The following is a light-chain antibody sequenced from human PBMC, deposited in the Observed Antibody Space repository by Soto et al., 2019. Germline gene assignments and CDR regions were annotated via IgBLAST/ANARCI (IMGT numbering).Light chain of an antibody. J-gene: IGKJ1*01. Sequence: DVVMTQSPLFLPVTLGQPASLSCRSSQSLVDSVGNTHLSWYQQRPGQGPRRLIYKLSNQDSGVPDRLSGNESGNDFTLKSRSVEAEDVVVYYCMQGTQWPRTFGQGTKVEIK. CDR3: MQGTQWPRT. V-gene: IGKV2-30*01. CDR2: KLS. CDR1: QSLVDSVGNTH.